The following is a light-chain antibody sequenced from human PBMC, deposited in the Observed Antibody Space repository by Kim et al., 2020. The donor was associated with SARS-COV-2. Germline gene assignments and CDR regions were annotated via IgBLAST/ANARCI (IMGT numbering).Light chain of an antibody. CDR1: SLRSYY. J-gene: IGLJ2*01. CDR3: QSRDSGGNVL. V-gene: IGLV3-19*01. Sequence: SSELTQDPAVSVALGQTVRITCQGDSLRSYYATWYQQRPRQAPVLVIYGRNNRPSGIPDRFSGSSSGNTASSTISGAQAGDEADFYCQSRDSGGNVLFGGGTKLTVL. CDR2: GRN.